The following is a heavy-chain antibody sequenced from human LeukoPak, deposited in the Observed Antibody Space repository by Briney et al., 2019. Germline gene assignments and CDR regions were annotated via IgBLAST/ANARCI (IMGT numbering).Heavy chain of an antibody. J-gene: IGHJ4*02. CDR2: IYTTGTT. CDR3: GRQGYTASYYFFDY. D-gene: IGHD1-26*01. CDR1: SGSIRSYY. Sequence: PSETLSLTCTVSSGSIRSYYWGWVRQPPGKGLVWIGRIYTTGTTQYNPSLKSRVTMSVDTSTNQFSLNLRSMTAADTAVYYCGRQGYTASYYFFDYWSQGTLVAVS. V-gene: IGHV4-4*07.